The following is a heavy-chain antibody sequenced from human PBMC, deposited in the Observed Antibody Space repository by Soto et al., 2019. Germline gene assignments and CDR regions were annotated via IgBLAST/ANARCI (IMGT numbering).Heavy chain of an antibody. CDR1: GFTFSTYA. V-gene: IGHV3-23*01. CDR3: AKDVVGSGAYYLPFDY. CDR2: ISGSGSST. D-gene: IGHD1-26*01. J-gene: IGHJ4*02. Sequence: PGGSLRLSCAASGFTFSTYAMSWVRQAPWKGLEWVSAISGSGSSTYYADAVKGRFTISRDNSRNTLYLQMNSLRAEDTAVYYCAKDVVGSGAYYLPFDYWAQGTLVTVSS.